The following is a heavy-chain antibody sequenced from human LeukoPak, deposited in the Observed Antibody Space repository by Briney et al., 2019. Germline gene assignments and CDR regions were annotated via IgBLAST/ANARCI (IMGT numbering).Heavy chain of an antibody. CDR3: ARHVYPKRSVVVADY. CDR1: GYSFTSYW. V-gene: IGHV5-51*01. CDR2: IYPGDSDT. Sequence: NRGESLKISCKGSGYSFTSYWIGWVRQMPGKGLEWMGLIYPGDSDTRYSPSFQGQVTISADKSISTAYLQWSSLKASDTAMYYCARHVYPKRSVVVADYWGQGTLVTVSS. D-gene: IGHD2-15*01. J-gene: IGHJ4*02.